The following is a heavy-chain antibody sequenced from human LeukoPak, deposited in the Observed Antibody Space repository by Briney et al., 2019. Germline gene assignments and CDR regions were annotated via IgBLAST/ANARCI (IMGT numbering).Heavy chain of an antibody. CDR3: AKDAAGPEY. CDR1: GLTFSDYS. V-gene: IGHV3-23*01. D-gene: IGHD6-13*01. J-gene: IGHJ4*02. CDR2: ISAGGGST. Sequence: GGSLRLSCAASGLTFSDYSMTWVRQAPGKGLFWVSGISAGGGSTYYADSVKGRFTISRDNSRNTLYLQMNSLRAEDTTVYYCAKDAAGPEYWGQGTLVTVSS.